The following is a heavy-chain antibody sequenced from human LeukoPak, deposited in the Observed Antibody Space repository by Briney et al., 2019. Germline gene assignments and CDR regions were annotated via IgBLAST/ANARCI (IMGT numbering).Heavy chain of an antibody. CDR2: TYYTVKK. D-gene: IGHD5-12*01. Sequence: SETLSLTCAVSVGSLNSHYWGWIRQPPGKGLQCIGDTYYTVKKNYNPSLKSRVTISLDTSKHHLSLSLTSVLAADTAMYYCVRRDSGWNYFDYWGQGILVTVSS. V-gene: IGHV4-59*08. J-gene: IGHJ4*02. CDR3: VRRDSGWNYFDY. CDR1: VGSLNSHY.